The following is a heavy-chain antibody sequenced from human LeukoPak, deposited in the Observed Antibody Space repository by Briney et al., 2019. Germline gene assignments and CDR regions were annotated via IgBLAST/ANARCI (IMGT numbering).Heavy chain of an antibody. Sequence: GESLKISCKGSGYSFTSYWIGWVRQMPGKGLEWMGIIYPGDSDTRYSPSFQGQVTISADKSISTAYLQWSSLKASDTAMYYCARIRYSSGWSASQEYYFDYWGQGTLVTVSS. D-gene: IGHD6-19*01. CDR2: IYPGDSDT. CDR3: ARIRYSSGWSASQEYYFDY. J-gene: IGHJ4*02. V-gene: IGHV5-51*01. CDR1: GYSFTSYW.